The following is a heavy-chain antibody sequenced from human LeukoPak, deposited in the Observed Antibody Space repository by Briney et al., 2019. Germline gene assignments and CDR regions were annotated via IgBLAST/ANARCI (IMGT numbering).Heavy chain of an antibody. V-gene: IGHV3-21*01. CDR2: ISSSSSYI. D-gene: IGHD1-26*01. CDR1: GFTFSSYS. J-gene: IGHJ4*02. Sequence: PGGSLRLSCAASGFTFSSYSMKWVRQAPGKGLEWVSSISSSSSYIYYADSVKGRFTISRDNAKNSLYLQMNSLRAEDTAVYYCARVSGSYYRGYFDYWGQGTLVTVSS. CDR3: ARVSGSYYRGYFDY.